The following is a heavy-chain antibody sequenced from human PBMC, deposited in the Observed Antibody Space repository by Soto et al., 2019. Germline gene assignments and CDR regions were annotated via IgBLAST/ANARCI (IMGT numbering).Heavy chain of an antibody. Sequence: QVQLVQSGAVVKKPGSSVEVSCKASGGTFSSYAISWVRQAPGQGLEWMGGIIPIYGTANYAKKFQGRVTITADEASSAADMGPGSLSSVDTAVYYCARDHRTVYWYCDLWGRGTLVTVSS. J-gene: IGHJ2*01. D-gene: IGHD4-17*01. CDR1: GGTFSSYA. CDR2: IIPIYGTA. V-gene: IGHV1-69*12. CDR3: ARDHRTVYWYCDL.